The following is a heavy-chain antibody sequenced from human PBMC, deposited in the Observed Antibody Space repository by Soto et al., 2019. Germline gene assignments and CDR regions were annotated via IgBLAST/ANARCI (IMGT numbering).Heavy chain of an antibody. CDR2: ISSSSSYI. Sequence: GGPLRLSCAAAGLTFSSDEINWVRQAPGKGLAWVSSISSSSSYIYYADSVKGRFTISRDNDKNYLYLQMNSLRAEDTAVYYCARVKSAELRYFDWLLPAHFDYWGQGTLVTVSS. J-gene: IGHJ4*02. CDR3: ARVKSAELRYFDWLLPAHFDY. V-gene: IGHV3-21*01. D-gene: IGHD3-9*01. CDR1: GLTFSSDE.